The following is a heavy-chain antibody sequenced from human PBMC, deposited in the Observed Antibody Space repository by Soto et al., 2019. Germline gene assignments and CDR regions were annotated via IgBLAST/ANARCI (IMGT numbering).Heavy chain of an antibody. CDR3: AKAPHYYDSGSFYHPPDS. J-gene: IGHJ5*01. CDR1: GFKFEDYA. CDR2: ISWNSGRI. D-gene: IGHD3-22*01. Sequence: EVHLVESGGGLVRPGRSLRLSCAASGFKFEDYAMHWVRQGPGKGLEWVSGISWNSGRIGYADSVKGRFIISRDNAKNSLFLQMNSLRADDTALYYCAKAPHYYDSGSFYHPPDSWGHGTLVTVSS. V-gene: IGHV3-9*01.